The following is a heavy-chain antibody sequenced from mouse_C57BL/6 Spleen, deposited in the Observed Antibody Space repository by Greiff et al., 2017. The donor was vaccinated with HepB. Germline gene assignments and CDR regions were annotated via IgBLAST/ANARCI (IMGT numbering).Heavy chain of an antibody. CDR1: GYAFTNYL. J-gene: IGHJ4*01. D-gene: IGHD1-1*01. V-gene: IGHV1-54*01. Sequence: VQGVESGAELVRPGTSVKVSCKASGYAFTNYLIEWVKQRPGQGLEWIGVINPGSGGTNYNEKFKGKATLTADKSSSTAYMQLSSLTSEDSAVYFCARSSSYAMDYWGQGTSVTVSS. CDR3: ARSSSYAMDY. CDR2: INPGSGGT.